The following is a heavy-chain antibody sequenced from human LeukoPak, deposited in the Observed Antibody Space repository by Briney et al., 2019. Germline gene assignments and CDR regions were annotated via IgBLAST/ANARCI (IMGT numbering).Heavy chain of an antibody. D-gene: IGHD1/OR15-1a*01. Sequence: ASVKVSCKASGYTFTGYYMHWVRQAPGQGLEWMGWINPNSGGTNYAQKFQGRVTMTRDTSISTAYMELSRLRSDDTTVYYCASNNGVQDYFDYWGQGTLVTVSS. V-gene: IGHV1-2*02. J-gene: IGHJ4*02. CDR1: GYTFTGYY. CDR3: ASNNGVQDYFDY. CDR2: INPNSGGT.